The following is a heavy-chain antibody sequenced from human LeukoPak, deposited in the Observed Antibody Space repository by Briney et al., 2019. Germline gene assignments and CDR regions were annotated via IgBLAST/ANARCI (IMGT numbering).Heavy chain of an antibody. CDR3: ARRGIAVAGKRGGGLDY. D-gene: IGHD6-19*01. CDR1: GFTFSSYS. J-gene: IGHJ4*02. CDR2: ISSSSSTI. V-gene: IGHV3-48*02. Sequence: GGSLRLSCAASGFTFSSYSMNWVRQAPGKGLEWVSYISSSSSTIYYADSVKGRFTISRDNAKNSLYLQMNSLRDEDTAVYYCARRGIAVAGKRGGGLDYWGQGTLVTVSS.